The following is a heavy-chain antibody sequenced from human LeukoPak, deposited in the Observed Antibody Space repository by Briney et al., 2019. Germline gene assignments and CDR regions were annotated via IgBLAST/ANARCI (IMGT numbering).Heavy chain of an antibody. D-gene: IGHD3-22*01. J-gene: IGHJ4*02. CDR3: AKLVVVRGYFDY. Sequence: PGGSLRLSCAASGFTFSSYAMSWVRQAPGKGLEWVSAISGSGGSTYYADSVKGRFTISRDNSKNTLYLQMNSLRAKDTAVYYCAKLVVVRGYFDYWGQGTLVTVSS. CDR2: ISGSGGST. V-gene: IGHV3-23*01. CDR1: GFTFSSYA.